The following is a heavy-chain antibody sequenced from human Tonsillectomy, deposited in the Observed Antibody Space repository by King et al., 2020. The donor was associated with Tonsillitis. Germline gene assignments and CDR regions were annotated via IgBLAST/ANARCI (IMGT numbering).Heavy chain of an antibody. V-gene: IGHV3-9*01. Sequence: VQLVESGGGLVQPGRSLRLSCAASGFTFDDYSMHWARQGPGEGLGWVSSISWNSGIIDHADSVKGRFTISRDNANNYLYLQMNSLRAEDTALYYCVKSIDSSSWGVPQTAFDYWGQGTQVFVSS. CDR2: ISWNSGII. CDR1: GFTFDDYS. CDR3: VKSIDSSSWGVPQTAFDY. J-gene: IGHJ4*02. D-gene: IGHD6-6*01.